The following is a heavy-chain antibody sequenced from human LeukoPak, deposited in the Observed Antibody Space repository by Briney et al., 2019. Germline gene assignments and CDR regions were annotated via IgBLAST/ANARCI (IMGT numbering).Heavy chain of an antibody. Sequence: GGSLRLSCAASGFTFSSYWMHWVRQAPGKGLVWVSRINSDGSSTSYADSVKGRFTISRDNAKNTLYLQMNSLRAEDTAVYYCASPSYYYDRTFDYWGQGTLVTVSS. CDR1: GFTFSSYW. CDR3: ASPSYYYDRTFDY. CDR2: INSDGSST. D-gene: IGHD3-22*01. V-gene: IGHV3-74*01. J-gene: IGHJ4*02.